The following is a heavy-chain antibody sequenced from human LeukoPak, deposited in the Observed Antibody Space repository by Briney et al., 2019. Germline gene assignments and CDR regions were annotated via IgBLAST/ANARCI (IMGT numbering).Heavy chain of an antibody. J-gene: IGHJ4*02. Sequence: SGGSLRLSCAASGFTFSRYWMSWVRQAPGKGLEWVANIKQDGSEKYYVDSVKGRFTISRDNAKNSLYLQMNSLRAEDTAVYYCARAGYDFWSGYWDLDYWGQGTLVTVSS. V-gene: IGHV3-7*01. D-gene: IGHD3-3*01. CDR2: IKQDGSEK. CDR3: ARAGYDFWSGYWDLDY. CDR1: GFTFSRYW.